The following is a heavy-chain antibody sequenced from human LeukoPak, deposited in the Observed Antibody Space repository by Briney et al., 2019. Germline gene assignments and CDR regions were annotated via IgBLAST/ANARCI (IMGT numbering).Heavy chain of an antibody. CDR3: ARHESDFYDSSGYYSRPFDY. V-gene: IGHV4-59*08. J-gene: IGHJ4*02. D-gene: IGHD3-22*01. CDR2: IYYSGST. Sequence: SETLSLTCTVSGGSISSYYWSWIRQPPGKGLEWIGYIYYSGSTNYNPSLKSRATISVDTSKNQFSLKLSSVTAADTAVYYCARHESDFYDSSGYYSRPFDYWGQGTLVTVPS. CDR1: GGSISSYY.